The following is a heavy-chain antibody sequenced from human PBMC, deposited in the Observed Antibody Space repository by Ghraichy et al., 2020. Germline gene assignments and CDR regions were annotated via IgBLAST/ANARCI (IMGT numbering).Heavy chain of an antibody. CDR1: GFTFDGYG. CDR2: IKQDGGKE. Sequence: GGSLRLSCVASGFTFDGYGMRWVRRAPGKGLEWVAGIKQDGGKEYYGDSVKGRFTISRDNAKNSLYVQMNSLRAEDMAVYYCAREMDGYFYDRSFDVWGPGTTVPVSP. V-gene: IGHV3-7*03. D-gene: IGHD3-22*01. J-gene: IGHJ3*01. CDR3: AREMDGYFYDRSFDV.